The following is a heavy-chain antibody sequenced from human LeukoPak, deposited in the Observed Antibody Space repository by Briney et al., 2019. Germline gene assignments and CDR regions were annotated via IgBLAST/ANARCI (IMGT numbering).Heavy chain of an antibody. V-gene: IGHV3-72*01. J-gene: IGHJ4*02. CDR1: GFTFSAHY. CDR3: AKAFCNEKQCTLDS. Sequence: PGGSLRLSCAASGFTFSAHYMDWVRQAPGKGLEWVGRIREKVNSYTTVYAASVKGRFTISRDDSTNSVFLQMNSLKTEDTAVYYCAKAFCNEKQCTLDSWGQGTLVSVSS. D-gene: IGHD6-19*01. CDR2: IREKVNSYTT.